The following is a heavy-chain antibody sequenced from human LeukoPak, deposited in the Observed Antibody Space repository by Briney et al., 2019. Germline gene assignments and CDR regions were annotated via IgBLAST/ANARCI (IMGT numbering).Heavy chain of an antibody. CDR3: ARRVHYGDYFDY. D-gene: IGHD4-17*01. CDR2: INHSGST. Sequence: SETPSLTCAVYGGSFSRYYWSWIRQPPGKGLEWIGEINHSGSTNYNPSLKSRVTISVNTSKNQFSLKLSSVTAADTAAYYCARRVHYGDYFDYWGQGTLVTVSS. J-gene: IGHJ4*02. V-gene: IGHV4-34*01. CDR1: GGSFSRYY.